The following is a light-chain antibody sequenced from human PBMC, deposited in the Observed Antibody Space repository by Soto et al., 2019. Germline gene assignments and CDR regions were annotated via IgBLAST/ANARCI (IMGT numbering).Light chain of an antibody. CDR2: GIS. J-gene: IGKJ5*01. CDR1: ESVSNRY. V-gene: IGKV3-20*01. Sequence: ESVLTQSPGTLSLSPGERATLSCRASESVSNRYFAWYQQKPGQAPRLLIYGISSRATGIPDRFSGSGSGTDFTLTISRLEPEDFAVYYCQQYGSSLITFGQGTRLEIK. CDR3: QQYGSSLIT.